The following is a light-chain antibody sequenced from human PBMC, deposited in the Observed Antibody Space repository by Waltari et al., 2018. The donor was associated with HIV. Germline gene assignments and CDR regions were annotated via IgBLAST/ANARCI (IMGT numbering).Light chain of an antibody. CDR2: AAS. CDR1: QDVATW. V-gene: IGKV1-12*01. Sequence: DIQMTQFPSFVSASVGDRVTITCRACQDVATWLAWTQQRPGEAPRLLIYAASRLHDGVPSRFSGDGSDREFTLTIGSLQPEDFATYYCQQAYDFPPTFGQGTKVE. CDR3: QQAYDFPPT. J-gene: IGKJ1*01.